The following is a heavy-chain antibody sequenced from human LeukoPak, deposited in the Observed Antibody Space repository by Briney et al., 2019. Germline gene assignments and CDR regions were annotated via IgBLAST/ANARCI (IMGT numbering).Heavy chain of an antibody. CDR2: INHSGST. J-gene: IGHJ3*02. D-gene: IGHD4-17*01. CDR1: GGSFSGYY. CDR3: AREGGDYGPHDAFDI. V-gene: IGHV4-34*01. Sequence: SETLSLTCAVYGGSFSGYYWSWIRQPPGKGLEWIGEINHSGSTNYNPSLKSRVTISVDTSKNQFSLKLSSVTAADTAVYYCAREGGDYGPHDAFDIWGQGTMVTVSS.